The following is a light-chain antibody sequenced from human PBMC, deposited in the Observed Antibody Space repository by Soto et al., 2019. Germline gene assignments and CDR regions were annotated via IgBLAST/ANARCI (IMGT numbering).Light chain of an antibody. CDR1: ETVATN. Sequence: EVVMTQSPATLSVSPGERATLSCRASETVATNLAWYQQKPGQAPRLLIYGASTRGTGVPARFGGRGSGTDFTLTISSLQSEDFAVYYCQQYNNRPRTFGPGTKVDIK. V-gene: IGKV3-15*01. CDR3: QQYNNRPRT. CDR2: GAS. J-gene: IGKJ1*01.